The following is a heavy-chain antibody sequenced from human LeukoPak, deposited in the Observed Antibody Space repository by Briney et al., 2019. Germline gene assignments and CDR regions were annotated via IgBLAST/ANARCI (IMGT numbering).Heavy chain of an antibody. Sequence: SETLSLTCAVSGGSISSGGYSWSWIRQPPGKGLEWIGYIYYSGSTYYNPSLKSRVTISVDTSKNQFSLKLSSVTAADTAVYYCARVWLDAFDIWGQGTMVTVSS. J-gene: IGHJ3*02. CDR1: GGSISSGGYS. V-gene: IGHV4-30-4*07. CDR2: IYYSGST. CDR3: ARVWLDAFDI. D-gene: IGHD5-24*01.